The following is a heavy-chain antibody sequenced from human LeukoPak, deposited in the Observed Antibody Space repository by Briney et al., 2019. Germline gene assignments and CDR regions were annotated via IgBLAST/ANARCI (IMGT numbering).Heavy chain of an antibody. CDR3: ASASGYSSGWRSPPDY. J-gene: IGHJ4*02. V-gene: IGHV4-34*01. Sequence: SETLSLTCAVYGGSFSGYYWSWIRQPPGKGLEWIGEINHSGSTNYNPSLKSRVTISVDTSKNQFSLKLSSVTAADTAVYYCASASGYSSGWRSPPDYWGQGTLVTVSS. D-gene: IGHD6-19*01. CDR1: GGSFSGYY. CDR2: INHSGST.